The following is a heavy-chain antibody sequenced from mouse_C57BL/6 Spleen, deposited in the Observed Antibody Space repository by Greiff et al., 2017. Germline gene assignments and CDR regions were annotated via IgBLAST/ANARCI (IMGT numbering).Heavy chain of an antibody. J-gene: IGHJ3*01. D-gene: IGHD2-4*01. CDR2: IDPNSGGT. CDR1: GYTFTSYW. CDR3: ARSRIYYDYDEDFAY. V-gene: IGHV1-72*01. Sequence: QVQLQQPGAELVKPGASVKLSCKASGYTFTSYWMHWVKQRPGRGLEWIGRIDPNSGGTKYNEKFKSQATLTVDKPSSTAYMQLSSLTSEDSAVYYCARSRIYYDYDEDFAYWGQGTLVTVSA.